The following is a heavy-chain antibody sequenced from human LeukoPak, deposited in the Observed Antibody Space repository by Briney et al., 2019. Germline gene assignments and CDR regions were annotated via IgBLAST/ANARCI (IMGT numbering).Heavy chain of an antibody. D-gene: IGHD6-19*01. CDR1: GGSISSSSYY. V-gene: IGHV4-39*01. CDR2: IYYSGST. CDR3: ARQQGRQWLDLRYYFDY. Sequence: PSETLSLTCTVSGGSISSSSYYWGWIRQPPGKGLEWIGSIYYSGSTYYNPSLKSRVTISVDTSKYQFSLKLSSVTAADTAVYYCARQQGRQWLDLRYYFDYWGQGTLVTVSS. J-gene: IGHJ4*02.